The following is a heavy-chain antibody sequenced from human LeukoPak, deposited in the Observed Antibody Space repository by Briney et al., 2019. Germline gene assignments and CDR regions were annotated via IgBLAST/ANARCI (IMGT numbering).Heavy chain of an antibody. CDR3: ARDHEYSNYD. CDR2: IKTDGSEK. J-gene: IGHJ4*02. Sequence: PGGSLSLSCAASGLSLGSYWMSWVRQAPGEVLGWVANIKTDGSEKYYVDSVKGRFTISRDNAKNSLYLQMNSLRAEDTAVYYCARDHEYSNYDWGQGTLVTVSS. CDR1: GLSLGSYW. V-gene: IGHV3-7*01. D-gene: IGHD4-11*01.